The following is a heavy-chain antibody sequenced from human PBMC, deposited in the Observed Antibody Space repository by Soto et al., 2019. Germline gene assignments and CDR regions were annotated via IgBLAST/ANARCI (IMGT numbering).Heavy chain of an antibody. CDR1: GGAIRRGGYH. CDR3: ARNPNDLGEYTVFDV. V-gene: IGHV4-31*03. J-gene: IGHJ3*01. D-gene: IGHD4-17*01. Sequence: LSLTCSVSGGAIRRGGYHWVWIRQHPEKGLDWIWHVYSTGIVFYNPSLETRVDISLDKSXXXFXXXXTSVTAXDTAXYYCARNPNDLGEYTVFDVWGHGTLVTVAS. CDR2: VYSTGIV.